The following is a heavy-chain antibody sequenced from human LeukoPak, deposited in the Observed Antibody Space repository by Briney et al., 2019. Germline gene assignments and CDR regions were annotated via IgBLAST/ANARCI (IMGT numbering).Heavy chain of an antibody. CDR1: GGSISSSSYF. D-gene: IGHD2-2*01. CDR3: ARRGSTRGGFDY. Sequence: SETLSPTCTVSGGSISSSSYFWGWIRQPPGKGLEWIGSIYYSGSTYYNPSLKSRVTISVDTSKNQLSLKLSSVTAADTAVYYCARRGSTRGGFDYWGQGTLVTVSS. V-gene: IGHV4-39*01. J-gene: IGHJ4*02. CDR2: IYYSGST.